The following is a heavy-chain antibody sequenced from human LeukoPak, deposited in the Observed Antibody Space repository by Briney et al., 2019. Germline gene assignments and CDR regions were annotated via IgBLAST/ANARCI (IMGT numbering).Heavy chain of an antibody. CDR1: GGSISSSSYY. Sequence: PSETLSLTCTVSGGSISSSSYYWGWIRQPPGKGLEWIGEINHSGSTNYNPSLKSRVTISVDTSKNQFSLKLSSVTAADTAVYYCARGGGSGWYLDYWGQGTLVTVSS. D-gene: IGHD6-19*01. V-gene: IGHV4-39*07. J-gene: IGHJ4*02. CDR2: INHSGST. CDR3: ARGGGSGWYLDY.